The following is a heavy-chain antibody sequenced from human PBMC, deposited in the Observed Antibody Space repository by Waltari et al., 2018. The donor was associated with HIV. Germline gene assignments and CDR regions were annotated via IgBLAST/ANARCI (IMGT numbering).Heavy chain of an antibody. J-gene: IGHJ4*02. V-gene: IGHV3-48*04. CDR2: MSSSSSTI. CDR1: GFTFSSYS. D-gene: IGHD4-17*01. Sequence: EVQLVESGGGLVQPGGSLRLSCAASGFTFSSYSMNWVRQAPGKGLELVSYMSSSSSTIYYADSLKGRFTISRDNAKNSLYLQMNSLRAEDTAVYYCARDRYGDYTFDYWGQGTLVTVSS. CDR3: ARDRYGDYTFDY.